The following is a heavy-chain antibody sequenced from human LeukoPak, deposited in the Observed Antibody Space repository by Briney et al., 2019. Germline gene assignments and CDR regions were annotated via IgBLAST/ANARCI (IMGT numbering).Heavy chain of an antibody. D-gene: IGHD3/OR15-3a*01. Sequence: GGSLRLSCAASGNYWMHWVRQAPGKGLVWVSHINSDGSWTSYADSVKGRFTISKDNAKNTVYLQMNSLRGEDMAVYYCAKPYEYWTSYYYGLDVWGRGTTVAVSS. V-gene: IGHV3-74*01. CDR1: GNYW. J-gene: IGHJ6*02. CDR2: INSDGSWT. CDR3: AKPYEYWTSYYYGLDV.